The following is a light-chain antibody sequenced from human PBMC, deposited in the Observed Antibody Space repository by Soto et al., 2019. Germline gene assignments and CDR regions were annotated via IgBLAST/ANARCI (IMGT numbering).Light chain of an antibody. V-gene: IGLV2-23*01. J-gene: IGLJ1*01. CDR1: SSDVGSYNL. Sequence: QSALTQPASVSGSPGQSITISCTGTSSDVGSYNLVSWYQQHPGKAPKLMIYEGSKRPSGVSNRFSGSKSGNTASLTISGLQAEDEADYYCCSYAGSSTSGYAFGTGTKLTVL. CDR2: EGS. CDR3: CSYAGSSTSGYA.